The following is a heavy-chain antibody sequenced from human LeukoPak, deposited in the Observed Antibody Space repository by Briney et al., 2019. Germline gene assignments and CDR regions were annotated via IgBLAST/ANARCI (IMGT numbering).Heavy chain of an antibody. CDR3: AAGYNSGLAY. CDR2: IISSSNTI. V-gene: IGHV3-48*04. CDR1: GFTFSSYS. Sequence: GGSLRLSCAASGFTFSSYSMNWVRQAPGKGLEWVSYIISSSNTIYYADSVKGRFTISRDNAKNSLYLQMNSLRAEDTAVYYCAAGYNSGLAYWGQGTLVTVSS. J-gene: IGHJ4*02. D-gene: IGHD5-24*01.